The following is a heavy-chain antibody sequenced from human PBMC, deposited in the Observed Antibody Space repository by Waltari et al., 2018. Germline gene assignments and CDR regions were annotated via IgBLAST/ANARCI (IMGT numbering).Heavy chain of an antibody. CDR2: INSDGTNT. J-gene: IGHJ3*01. Sequence: EVQLVESGGGLVQSGGSLRLTCEASGFSFSSSWMHWVRQGPEKGPVWISRINSDGTNTNYADSGKGRFTISRDNFADTLLLEMNSLRPDDTAVYYCAREYDFWSGYHAFDLWGQGTKVTVFS. CDR3: AREYDFWSGYHAFDL. D-gene: IGHD3-3*01. CDR1: GFSFSSSW. V-gene: IGHV3-74*01.